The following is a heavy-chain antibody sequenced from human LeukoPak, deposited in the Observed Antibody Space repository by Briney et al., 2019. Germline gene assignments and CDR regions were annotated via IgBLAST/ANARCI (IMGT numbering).Heavy chain of an antibody. V-gene: IGHV4-59*01. J-gene: IGHJ4*02. Sequence: SETLSLTCTVSGGSISSYYWSWIRQPPGKGLEWIGYIYYSGSTNYNPSLKSRVTISVDTSKNQLSLKLSSVTAADTAVYYCARGPAVATRFDYWGQGTLVTVSS. CDR2: IYYSGST. D-gene: IGHD4-23*01. CDR3: ARGPAVATRFDY. CDR1: GGSISSYY.